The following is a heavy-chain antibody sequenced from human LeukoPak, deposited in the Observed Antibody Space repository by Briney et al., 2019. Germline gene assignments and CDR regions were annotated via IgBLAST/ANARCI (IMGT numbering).Heavy chain of an antibody. J-gene: IGHJ4*02. CDR2: IIPILGIG. Sequence: SVKVSCKASGGTFFRYSINWVRQAPGQGLEWMGRIIPILGIGENAQKFQGRVTITADKSTSTAYMELSGLRSEDTAVYYCARNEYYHDSSGIAPFDYWGQGTLVTVSS. CDR3: ARNEYYHDSSGIAPFDY. V-gene: IGHV1-69*02. CDR1: GGTFFRYS. D-gene: IGHD3-22*01.